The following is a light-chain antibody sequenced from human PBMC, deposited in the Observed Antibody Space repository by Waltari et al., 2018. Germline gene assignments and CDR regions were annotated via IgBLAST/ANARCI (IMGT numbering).Light chain of an antibody. Sequence: DIVLTQSPGTLSLSPGESATLSCRTSQRVTRALAWDQQKPGQAPRLLIYGASNRATGIPDRFSGSGSGTDFSLTISSLEPEDFAVYYCQHYLRLPVTFGQGTKVEVK. V-gene: IGKV3-20*01. CDR3: QHYLRLPVT. CDR2: GAS. CDR1: QRVTRA. J-gene: IGKJ1*01.